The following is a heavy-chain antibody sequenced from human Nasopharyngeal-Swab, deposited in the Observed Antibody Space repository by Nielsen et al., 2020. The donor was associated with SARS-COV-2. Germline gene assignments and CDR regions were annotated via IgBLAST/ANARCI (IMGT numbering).Heavy chain of an antibody. V-gene: IGHV1-18*01. D-gene: IGHD5-24*01. CDR2: ISAYNGNT. CDR1: GYTFTSYG. CDR3: ARTEMAVQAFDI. J-gene: IGHJ3*02. Sequence: ASVKVSCKASGYTFTSYGISWVRQAPGQGLEWMGWISAYNGNTNYAQKFQGRVTITRDTSASTAYMELSSLRSEDTAVYYCARTEMAVQAFDIWGQGTMVTVSS.